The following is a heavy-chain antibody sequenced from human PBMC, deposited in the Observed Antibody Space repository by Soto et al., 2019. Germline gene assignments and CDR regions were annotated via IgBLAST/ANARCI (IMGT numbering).Heavy chain of an antibody. CDR1: GYSFTSYG. J-gene: IGHJ4*02. Sequence: QVQLVQSGAEVKKPGASVKVSCKASGYSFTSYGISWVRQAPGQGLEWMGWISAYNGNTKYARKLQGRVTMTTDTPTSTAYMEETSLRSDDPAVYSSASGPNYFDSWCQGTLVTVSS. CDR2: ISAYNGNT. V-gene: IGHV1-18*01. CDR3: ASGPNYFDS.